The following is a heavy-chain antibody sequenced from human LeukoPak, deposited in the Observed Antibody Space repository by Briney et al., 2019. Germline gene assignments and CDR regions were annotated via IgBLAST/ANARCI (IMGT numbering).Heavy chain of an antibody. V-gene: IGHV4-39*01. Sequence: SETLSLTCTVSGGSISTTNYYWGWIRQPPGRDLEWIGSIYSSGNTYYNPSLESRVTISGDTSKNQLSLKLTSAPAADTSLYYCARHSGLRSPFDPWGQGTLVTVSS. CDR3: ARHSGLRSPFDP. CDR1: GGSISTTNYY. D-gene: IGHD3-3*01. J-gene: IGHJ5*02. CDR2: IYSSGNT.